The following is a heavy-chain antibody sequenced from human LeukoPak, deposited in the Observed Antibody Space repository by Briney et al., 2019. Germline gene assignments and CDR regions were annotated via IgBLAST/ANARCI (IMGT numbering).Heavy chain of an antibody. CDR1: GGSFSGYY. CDR2: INHSGST. V-gene: IGHV4-34*01. Sequence: SETLSLTCAVYGGSFSGYYWSWIRQPPGEGLEWIGEINHSGSTNYNPSLKSRVTISVDTSKNQFSLKLSSVTAADTAVYYCARVRYDSSGYYYLRLFDYWGRGTLVTVSS. D-gene: IGHD3-22*01. CDR3: ARVRYDSSGYYYLRLFDY. J-gene: IGHJ4*02.